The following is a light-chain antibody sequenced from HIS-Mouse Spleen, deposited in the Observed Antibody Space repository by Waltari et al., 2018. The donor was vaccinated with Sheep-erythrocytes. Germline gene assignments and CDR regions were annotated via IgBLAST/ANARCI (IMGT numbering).Light chain of an antibody. CDR1: QGISSY. V-gene: IGKV1-9*01. Sequence: DIQLTQSPSFLSASVGDRVTITCRDSQGISSYLAWYQQKPVKAPKLLIYAASTLQSGVPSRFSGSGSGTEFTLTISSLQPEDFATYYCQQLNSYPHTFGQGTKLEIK. CDR3: QQLNSYPHT. CDR2: AAS. J-gene: IGKJ2*01.